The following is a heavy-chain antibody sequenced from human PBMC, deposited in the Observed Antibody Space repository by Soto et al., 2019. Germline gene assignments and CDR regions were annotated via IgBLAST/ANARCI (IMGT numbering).Heavy chain of an antibody. V-gene: IGHV3-53*01. CDR3: ARELNSYYYYGMDV. Sequence: GASLRLSCAASGFTVSSNYTIWARQAPGQGQERGSVIYIGGSTYYADSVKCRFTISRDNSKNTLYLQMNSLRAEDTAVYYCARELNSYYYYGMDVWGQGT. CDR1: GFTVSSNY. CDR2: IYIGGST. J-gene: IGHJ6*02.